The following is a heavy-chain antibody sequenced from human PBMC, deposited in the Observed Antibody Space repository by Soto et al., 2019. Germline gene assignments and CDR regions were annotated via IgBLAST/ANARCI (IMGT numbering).Heavy chain of an antibody. V-gene: IGHV3-74*01. Sequence: EVQLVESGGGLVQPGGSLRLSCAASGFTFSSYWMHWVRQAPGKGLVWVSRINSDGSSTSYADSVKGRFTISRDNAKNTLYLQLNSVRAEDTAVYYCARDLALWGVGGSTVGYWGQGTLVTVSS. CDR1: GFTFSSYW. J-gene: IGHJ4*02. D-gene: IGHD1-26*01. CDR3: ARDLALWGVGGSTVGY. CDR2: INSDGSST.